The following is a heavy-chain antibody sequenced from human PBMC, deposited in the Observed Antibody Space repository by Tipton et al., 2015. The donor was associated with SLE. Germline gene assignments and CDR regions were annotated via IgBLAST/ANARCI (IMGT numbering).Heavy chain of an antibody. CDR1: AGSISSQY. CDR3: ARLPTGFPNWFDP. D-gene: IGHD4-17*01. Sequence: GLVKPSETLSLTCTVSAGSISSQYWSWIRQPPGKGLEWIGYIYYSGSTNYNPSLKSRVTISVDTSKNQFSLKLSSVTAADTAVYYCARLPTGFPNWFDPWGQGTLVTVSS. CDR2: IYYSGST. V-gene: IGHV4-59*08. J-gene: IGHJ5*02.